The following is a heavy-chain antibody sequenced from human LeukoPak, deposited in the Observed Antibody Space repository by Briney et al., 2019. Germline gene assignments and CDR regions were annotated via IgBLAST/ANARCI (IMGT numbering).Heavy chain of an antibody. CDR3: ARVLEMATMMNDYFDY. Sequence: SETLSLTCAVYGGSFSGYYWSWIRQPPGKGLEWIGEINHSGSTNYNPSLKSRVTISVDTSKNQFSLKLSSVTAADTAVYYCARVLEMATMMNDYFDYWGQGTLVTVSS. CDR2: INHSGST. D-gene: IGHD5-24*01. V-gene: IGHV4-34*01. CDR1: GGSFSGYY. J-gene: IGHJ4*02.